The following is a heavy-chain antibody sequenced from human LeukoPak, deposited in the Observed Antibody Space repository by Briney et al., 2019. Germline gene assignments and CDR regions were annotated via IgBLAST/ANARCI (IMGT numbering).Heavy chain of an antibody. D-gene: IGHD3-10*01. J-gene: IGHJ4*02. CDR1: GFIFSSYG. CDR2: ISSSGTTI. CDR3: ARGGLGSWTSDS. V-gene: IGHV3-48*04. Sequence: GGSLRLSCAASGFIFSSYGMNWVRQAPGRGLEWVSYISSSGTTIYYADSVKGRFTISRDNAKYSLHLQMDSLRADDTAVYSCARGGLGSWTSDSWGQGTLVTVSS.